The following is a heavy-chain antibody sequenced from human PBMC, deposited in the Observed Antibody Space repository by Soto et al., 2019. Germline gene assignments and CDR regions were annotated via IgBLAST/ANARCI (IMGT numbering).Heavy chain of an antibody. CDR3: ARPVEMATISRSYLFY. CDR2: IIPIFGTG. CDR1: GGTFGNYA. J-gene: IGHJ4*02. D-gene: IGHD5-12*01. Sequence: SVKVSCKASGGTFGNYAINWVRQAPGQGLEWMGGIIPIFGTGNYAQKFQGRVTITADESTSTAYLDLSGLRPEDTAVYYCARPVEMATISRSYLFYWGQGTLVTVSS. V-gene: IGHV1-69*13.